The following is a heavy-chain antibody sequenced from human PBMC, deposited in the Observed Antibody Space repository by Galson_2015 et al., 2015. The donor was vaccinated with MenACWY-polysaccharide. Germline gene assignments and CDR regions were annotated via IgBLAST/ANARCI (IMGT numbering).Heavy chain of an antibody. Sequence: SLRLSCAASGFIFNNYDMSWVRQAPGEGLEWVSGVSGTGHSTYYADSVKGRFTISRDNSKNTLYLEMKSLRAEDTATYYCAKDIRIVYSNYQFDSWGQGTLVTVSS. J-gene: IGHJ4*02. D-gene: IGHD4-11*01. CDR1: GFIFNNYD. V-gene: IGHV3-23*01. CDR3: AKDIRIVYSNYQFDS. CDR2: VSGTGHST.